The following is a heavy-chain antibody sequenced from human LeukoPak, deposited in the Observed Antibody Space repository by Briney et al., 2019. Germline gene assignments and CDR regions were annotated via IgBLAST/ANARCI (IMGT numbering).Heavy chain of an antibody. Sequence: GASVKVSCKASGYTFTGYYMHWVRQAPGQGLEWMGWINPNTGGTKYAPKFQGRVTMTRDTSISTAYLEVNRLTSDDTAMFYCARVLSPLDPGGESGLDFWGQGTLVTVSS. D-gene: IGHD3-10*01. CDR3: ARVLSPLDPGGESGLDF. V-gene: IGHV1-2*02. CDR1: GYTFTGYY. J-gene: IGHJ4*02. CDR2: INPNTGGT.